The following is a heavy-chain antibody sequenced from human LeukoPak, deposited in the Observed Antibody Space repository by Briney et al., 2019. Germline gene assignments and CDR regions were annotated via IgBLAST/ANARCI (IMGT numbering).Heavy chain of an antibody. CDR1: GFTFSNVW. V-gene: IGHV3-7*01. CDR2: INQDGRGI. Sequence: GGSLRLSCAASGFTFSNVWMSWVRQAPGKGLEWVANINQDGRGIYYVDSVKGRFSISRDNTNNLLYLQMNSLRAEDTAMYFCARDSYRSLDYWGQGTLVTVSS. J-gene: IGHJ4*02. D-gene: IGHD4-11*01. CDR3: ARDSYRSLDY.